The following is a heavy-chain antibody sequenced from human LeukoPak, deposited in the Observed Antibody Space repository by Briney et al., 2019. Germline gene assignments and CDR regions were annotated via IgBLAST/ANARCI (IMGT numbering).Heavy chain of an antibody. Sequence: ASVKVSCKASGGTFSSYAISWVRQAPGQGLEWMGWISAYNGNTNYAQKLQGRVTMTTDTSTSTAYMELRSLRSDDTAVYYCARAGDSSGWYDLYWYFDLWGRGTLVTVSS. CDR1: GGTFSSYA. D-gene: IGHD6-19*01. CDR3: ARAGDSSGWYDLYWYFDL. V-gene: IGHV1-18*01. J-gene: IGHJ2*01. CDR2: ISAYNGNT.